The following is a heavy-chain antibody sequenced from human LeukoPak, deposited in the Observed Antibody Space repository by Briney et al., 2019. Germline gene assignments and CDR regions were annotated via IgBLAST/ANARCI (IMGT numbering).Heavy chain of an antibody. Sequence: GGSLRLSCAASGFTFSSYAMSWVPRARGKGLEWGSAISGSGGSTYYADSVKGRFTISRDNSKNTLYLQMNSLRAEDTAVYYCAKGGIPDAFDIWGQGTMVTVSS. CDR3: AKGGIPDAFDI. CDR1: GFTFSSYA. CDR2: ISGSGGST. D-gene: IGHD3-16*01. V-gene: IGHV3-23*01. J-gene: IGHJ3*02.